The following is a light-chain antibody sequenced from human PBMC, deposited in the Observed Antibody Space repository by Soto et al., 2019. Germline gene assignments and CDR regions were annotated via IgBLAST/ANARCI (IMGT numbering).Light chain of an antibody. Sequence: QSVLTQPPSVSAAPGQEVTISCSGSSSNIAANSVSWYQDLPGTAPKLLIYDGDRRPSGIPARFSGSKSGTSATLGITGLQTGDEADYYCGAWENSLTVYVFGSGTKLTVL. J-gene: IGLJ1*01. CDR1: SSNIAANS. CDR2: DGD. CDR3: GAWENSLTVYV. V-gene: IGLV1-51*01.